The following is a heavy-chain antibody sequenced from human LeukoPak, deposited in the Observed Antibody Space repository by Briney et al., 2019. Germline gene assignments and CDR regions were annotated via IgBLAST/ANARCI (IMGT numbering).Heavy chain of an antibody. CDR1: GGSFSGYY. CDR2: IYHTGST. D-gene: IGHD3-16*02. V-gene: IGHV4-34*01. J-gene: IGHJ4*02. CDR3: ARAVYYDYVWGSYRPFDY. Sequence: PSETLSLTCAVYGGSFSGYYWSWIRQPPGKGLEWIGDIYHTGSTNYNPSLKSRVTISVDTSKNQFSLKLSSVTAADTAVYYCARAVYYDYVWGSYRPFDYWGQGTLVTVSS.